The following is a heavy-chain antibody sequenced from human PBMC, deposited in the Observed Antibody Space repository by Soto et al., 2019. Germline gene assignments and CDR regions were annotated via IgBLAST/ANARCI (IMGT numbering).Heavy chain of an antibody. CDR2: ISGSGGST. CDR3: ARDLNWKCSGEGAFDI. V-gene: IGHV3-23*01. D-gene: IGHD1-20*01. Sequence: GGSLRLSCAASGFTFSSYAMSWVRQAPGKGLEWVSAISGSGGSTYYADSVKGRFTISRDNSKNTLYLQMNSLRAEDTAVYYCARDLNWKCSGEGAFDIWGQGTMVTVSS. CDR1: GFTFSSYA. J-gene: IGHJ3*02.